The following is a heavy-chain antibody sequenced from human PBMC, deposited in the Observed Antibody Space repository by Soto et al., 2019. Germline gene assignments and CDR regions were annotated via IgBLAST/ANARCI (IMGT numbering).Heavy chain of an antibody. V-gene: IGHV4-30-4*01. D-gene: IGHD3-3*01. J-gene: IGHJ5*02. CDR1: SGSISSGDYY. CDR3: ARERRITIFGVALNWFDP. Sequence: SETLSLTCTVSSGSISSGDYYWSWIRQPPGKGLEWIGYIYYSGSTYYNPSLKSRVTISVDTSKNQFSLKLSSVTAADTAVYYCARERRITIFGVALNWFDPWGQGTLVTVSS. CDR2: IYYSGST.